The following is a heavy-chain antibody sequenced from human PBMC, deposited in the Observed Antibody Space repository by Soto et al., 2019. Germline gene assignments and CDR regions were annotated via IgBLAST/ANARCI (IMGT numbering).Heavy chain of an antibody. CDR1: GGTFSSYT. J-gene: IGHJ4*02. CDR3: AKIGYDFWSGYSKSSMDY. V-gene: IGHV1-69*02. Sequence: GASLKVSCKASGGTFSSYTISWVRQAPGHGLEWMGSIIPILDITNYAQKFQGRVTITADKSTSTVYMELSSLRSEDTAVYYCAKIGYDFWSGYSKSSMDYWGQGTLVTVSS. D-gene: IGHD3-3*01. CDR2: IIPILDIT.